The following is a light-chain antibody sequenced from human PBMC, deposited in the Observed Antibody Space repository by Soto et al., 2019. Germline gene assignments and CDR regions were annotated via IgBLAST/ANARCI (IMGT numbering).Light chain of an antibody. CDR1: SSDVGGYNY. V-gene: IGLV2-8*01. Sequence: QSVLTQPPSASGSPGQSVTISCTGTSSDVGGYNYVSWYQQHPGKAPKLLIYEVSKRPSGVPDRFSGSKSGNRASLTVSGLQAEDEADFYCSSYAGINTYVFGTGTKVTVL. CDR3: SSYAGINTYV. CDR2: EVS. J-gene: IGLJ1*01.